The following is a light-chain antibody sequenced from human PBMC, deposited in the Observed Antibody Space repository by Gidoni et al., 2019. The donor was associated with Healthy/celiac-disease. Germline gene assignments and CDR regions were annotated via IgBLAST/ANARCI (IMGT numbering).Light chain of an antibody. V-gene: IGKV1-6*01. Sequence: AIQMTQSPSSLSAYVGDRVTITCRASQGIRNDLGWYQQKPGKAPKLLIYAAYSLQSGVPSRFSGSGSGTDFTLTISSLQPEDFATYYCLQDYNYPYTFGQGTKLEIK. CDR2: AAY. J-gene: IGKJ2*01. CDR1: QGIRND. CDR3: LQDYNYPYT.